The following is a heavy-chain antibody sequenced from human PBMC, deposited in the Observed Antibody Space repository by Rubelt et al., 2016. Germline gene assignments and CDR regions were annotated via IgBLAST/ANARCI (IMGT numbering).Heavy chain of an antibody. CDR2: INPSGGGT. CDR1: GYTFTSYY. CDR3: ARSPRYDFEDNWFDP. J-gene: IGHJ5*02. D-gene: IGHD3-3*01. V-gene: IGHV1-46*01. Sequence: QVQLVQSGAEVKKPGASVKVSCRASGYTFTSYYMHWVRQAPGQGLAWLGIINPSGGGTSYAQKFQGRVTMTRDTSTSTVYMELSSLRSEDTAVYYGARSPRYDFEDNWFDPWGQGTLATVSS.